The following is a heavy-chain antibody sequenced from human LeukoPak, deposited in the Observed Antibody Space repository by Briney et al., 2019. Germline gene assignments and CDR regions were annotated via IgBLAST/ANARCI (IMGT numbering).Heavy chain of an antibody. Sequence: GASVKVSCKASGGTFSSYAISWVRQAPGQGLEWMGRIIPILGIANYAQKFQGRVTITADKSTSTAYMELSSLRSEDTAVYCCARAEFIANYDSSGYFNYPFDYWGQGTLVTVSS. D-gene: IGHD3-22*01. CDR1: GGTFSSYA. V-gene: IGHV1-69*04. CDR3: ARAEFIANYDSSGYFNYPFDY. J-gene: IGHJ4*02. CDR2: IIPILGIA.